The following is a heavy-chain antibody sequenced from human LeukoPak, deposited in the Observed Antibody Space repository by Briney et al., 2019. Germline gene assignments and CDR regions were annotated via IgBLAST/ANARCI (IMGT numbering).Heavy chain of an antibody. D-gene: IGHD3-9*01. Sequence: GGSLRLSCAASGFTFSSYGMHWVRQAPGKGLEWVAVIWYDGSNKNYADSVKGRFTISRDNSKNTLYLQMNSLRAEDTAVYYCARQGYYDILTGPQDYGMDVWGKGTTVTVSS. V-gene: IGHV3-33*01. J-gene: IGHJ6*04. CDR2: IWYDGSNK. CDR1: GFTFSSYG. CDR3: ARQGYYDILTGPQDYGMDV.